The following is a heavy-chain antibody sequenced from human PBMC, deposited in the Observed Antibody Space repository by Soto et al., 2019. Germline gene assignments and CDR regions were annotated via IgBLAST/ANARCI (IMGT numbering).Heavy chain of an antibody. J-gene: IGHJ6*02. V-gene: IGHV4-4*07. CDR2: IYTSGTT. Sequence: SETLSLNCNVSGGSIRSNYWSWIRQPAGKALEWIGRIYTSGTTNYNPSLKSRATMLIDTSKNQFSLILSSVTAADTGVYYCAREGASGFGMDVWGQGTTVTVSS. D-gene: IGHD1-26*01. CDR1: GGSIRSNY. CDR3: AREGASGFGMDV.